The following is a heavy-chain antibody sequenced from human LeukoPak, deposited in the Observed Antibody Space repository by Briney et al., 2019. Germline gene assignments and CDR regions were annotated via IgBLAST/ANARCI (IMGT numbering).Heavy chain of an antibody. J-gene: IGHJ4*02. D-gene: IGHD6-13*01. CDR3: ARVYSSSWYDY. V-gene: IGHV3-21*01. CDR1: GFTFSSYS. CDR2: ISSSSSHI. Sequence: GGSLRLSCAASGFTFSSYSMNWVRQAPGKGLEWVSSISSSSSHIYYADSVKGRFTISRDNAKNSLYLQMNSLRAEDTAVYYCARVYSSSWYDYWGQGTLVTVSS.